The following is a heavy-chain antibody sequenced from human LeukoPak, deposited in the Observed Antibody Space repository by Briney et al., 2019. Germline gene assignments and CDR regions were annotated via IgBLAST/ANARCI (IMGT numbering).Heavy chain of an antibody. CDR1: GFTFSSYA. D-gene: IGHD2-21*02. J-gene: IGHJ2*01. V-gene: IGHV3-30*04. CDR2: ISNDGINK. CDR3: AKDGYCGGDCYSFSRGWYSDL. Sequence: GGSLRLSCAASGFTFSSYAMHWVRQAPGKGLEWVAVISNDGINKYYADSVKGRFTISRDNSENTLYLQMNSLRAEDTAVYYCAKDGYCGGDCYSFSRGWYSDLWGRGTLVTVSS.